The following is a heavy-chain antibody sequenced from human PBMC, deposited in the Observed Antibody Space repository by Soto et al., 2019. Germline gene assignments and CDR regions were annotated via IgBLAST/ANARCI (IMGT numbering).Heavy chain of an antibody. CDR2: ISGSGGTT. CDR3: ARDPIGPGIFDY. CDR1: GFTFSSYA. V-gene: IGHV3-23*01. D-gene: IGHD1-26*01. Sequence: GSLRLSCAASGFTFSSYAMSWVRQAPGKGLECVPTISGSGGTTYYADSVKGRFTISRDNSKNTLYLQMNSLRAEDTAVYYCARDPIGPGIFDYWGQGTLVTVSS. J-gene: IGHJ4*02.